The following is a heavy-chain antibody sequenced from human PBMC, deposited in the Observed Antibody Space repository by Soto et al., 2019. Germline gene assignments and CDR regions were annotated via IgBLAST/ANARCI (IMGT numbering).Heavy chain of an antibody. V-gene: IGHV3-7*03. CDR1: GFNFNTYW. D-gene: IGHD2-15*01. J-gene: IGHJ6*02. CDR2: IKQDGSEK. CDR3: ARDRNVVVPAAIPYVDV. Sequence: EVQLVESGGGLVQPGGSLKLSCAASGFNFNTYWMGWVRQAPGKGLEWVANIKQDGSEKYYGDSVRGRFTISRDNVNNSLYLHMNSVRAEDTAVYFCARDRNVVVPAAIPYVDVWGQGTTVTVSS.